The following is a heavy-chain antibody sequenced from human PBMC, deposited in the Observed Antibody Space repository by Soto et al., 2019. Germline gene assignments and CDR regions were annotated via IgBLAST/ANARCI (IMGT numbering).Heavy chain of an antibody. CDR2: IYYSGST. CDR1: GGSISSYY. D-gene: IGHD3-9*01. Sequence: SETLSLTCTVSGGSISSYYWSWIRQPPGKGPEWIGYIYYSGSTNYNPSLKSRVTISVDTSKNQFSLKLSSVTAADTAVYYCARQHILTGSVFDYWGQGTLVTVSS. V-gene: IGHV4-59*08. CDR3: ARQHILTGSVFDY. J-gene: IGHJ4*02.